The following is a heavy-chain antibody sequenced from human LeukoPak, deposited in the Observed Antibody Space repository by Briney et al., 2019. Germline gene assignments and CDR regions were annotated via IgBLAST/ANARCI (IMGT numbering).Heavy chain of an antibody. CDR2: LYLGGNT. CDR3: ARGDCTGSTRCSPHYFDQ. J-gene: IGHJ4*02. CDR1: GFTVSGNY. Sequence: GGSLRLSCAASGFTVSGNYMSWVRQAPGKGLEWVSILYLGGNTYYADSVKGRFTISRDNSENTLYLQMDSLTAEDTAVYYCARGDCTGSTRCSPHYFDQWGQGTLVTVST. V-gene: IGHV3-66*01. D-gene: IGHD2-2*01.